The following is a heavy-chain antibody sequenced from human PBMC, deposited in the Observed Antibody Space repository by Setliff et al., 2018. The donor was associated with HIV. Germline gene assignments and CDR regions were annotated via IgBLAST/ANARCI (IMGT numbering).Heavy chain of an antibody. J-gene: IGHJ5*02. CDR2: VYYSGGT. CDR1: GGSVSDTSYY. D-gene: IGHD3-10*01. V-gene: IGHV4-39*01. Sequence: SETLSLTCTVSGGSVSDTSYYWGWIRQPPGKGLEWLANVYYSGGTYYSPSLNSRVTISVDTSRNQFSLKLTAVTAADTAVYYCARHRAQRGSGTYYDDWFDPWGQGTLVTVSS. CDR3: ARHRAQRGSGTYYDDWFDP.